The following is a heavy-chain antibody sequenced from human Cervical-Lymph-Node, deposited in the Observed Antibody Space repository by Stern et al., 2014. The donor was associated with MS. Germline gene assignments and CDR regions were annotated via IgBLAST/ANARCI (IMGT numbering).Heavy chain of an antibody. Sequence: VHLVESGPGLVKPSETLSLTCTVSGGSISSNYWSWIRQPPGKGLEWIGYLYYSGNTNYNPSLKSRVTTSVDTSKNHFYLSLRPWTAADTAVYYCARHGPPRRRDDSNHPNFDYWGPGTLVAVSS. CDR2: LYYSGNT. D-gene: IGHD5-24*01. V-gene: IGHV4-59*08. CDR3: ARHGPPRRRDDSNHPNFDY. J-gene: IGHJ4*02. CDR1: GGSISSNY.